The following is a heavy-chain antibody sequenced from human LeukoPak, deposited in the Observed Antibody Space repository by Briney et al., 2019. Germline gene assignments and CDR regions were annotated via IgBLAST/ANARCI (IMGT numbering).Heavy chain of an antibody. CDR2: ISSNGGST. V-gene: IGHV3-64*01. Sequence: GGSLRLSCAASGFTFSGYAMHWVRQAPGKGLEYVSAISSNGGSTYYANSVKGRFTISRDNSKNTLYLQMGSLRAEDMAVYYCARGLPFDYWGQGTLVTVSS. CDR1: GFTFSGYA. CDR3: ARGLPFDY. J-gene: IGHJ4*02.